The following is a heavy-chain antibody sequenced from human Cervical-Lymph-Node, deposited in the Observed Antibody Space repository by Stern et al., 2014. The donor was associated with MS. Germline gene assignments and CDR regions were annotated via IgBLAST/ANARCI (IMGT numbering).Heavy chain of an antibody. J-gene: IGHJ6*02. V-gene: IGHV4-61*08. Sequence: QVQLQESGPGLVRPSETLSLTCTASGDSVSSEDYYWSWIRQSPGKDLEWIGYIYYRGRPNYNPSLKSRLTISIDTSKNQFSLKLISVTAADTAVYYCARSGYYGIDVWGQGTTVMVSS. CDR1: GDSVSSEDYY. CDR3: ARSGYYGIDV. D-gene: IGHD1-26*01. CDR2: IYYRGRP.